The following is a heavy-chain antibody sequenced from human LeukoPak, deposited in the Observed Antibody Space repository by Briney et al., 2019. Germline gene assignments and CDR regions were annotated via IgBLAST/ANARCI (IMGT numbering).Heavy chain of an antibody. CDR1: GYTFTSYG. V-gene: IGHV1-18*01. J-gene: IGHJ6*02. CDR2: ISAYNGNT. D-gene: IGHD1-26*01. CDR3: ATARGSYYSYYYGVDV. Sequence: ASVKVSCKASGYTFTSYGISWVRQAPGQGLEWMGWISAYNGNTNYAQKLQGRVTMTTDTSTSTAYMELRSLRSDDTAVYYCATARGSYYSYYYGVDVWGQGTTVTVSS.